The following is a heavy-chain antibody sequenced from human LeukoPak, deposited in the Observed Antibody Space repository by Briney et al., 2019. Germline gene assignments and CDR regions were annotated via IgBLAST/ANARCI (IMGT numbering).Heavy chain of an antibody. D-gene: IGHD1-26*01. CDR1: EFNFSSYS. CDR2: ISSISSYI. V-gene: IGHV3-21*04. Sequence: MTGGSVRLSCAASEFNFSSYSMSSVRQPPGKGLEWVSSISSISSYIHYADSGKGRFTSSRDNAKTTLYLHMNCMRPEDTAFYYCARGRGWNSGSPRQFDYWGQGTLVTVSS. J-gene: IGHJ4*02. CDR3: ARGRGWNSGSPRQFDY.